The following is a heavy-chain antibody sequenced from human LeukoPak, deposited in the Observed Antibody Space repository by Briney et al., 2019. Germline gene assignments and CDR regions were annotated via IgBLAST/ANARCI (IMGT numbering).Heavy chain of an antibody. CDR1: GFSFSDYY. CDR2: ISSSGSSSGSTI. V-gene: IGHV3-11*01. CDR3: ARSGRGVDSFYFYMDV. D-gene: IGHD3-10*01. J-gene: IGHJ6*03. Sequence: PGGSLRLSCAASGFSFSDYYMSWTRQAPGKGLEWVSYISSSGSSSGSTIFYADSVKGRFTISRDNAKNSLYLQMNSLRAEDTAVYYCARSGRGVDSFYFYMDVWGKGTTVTVSS.